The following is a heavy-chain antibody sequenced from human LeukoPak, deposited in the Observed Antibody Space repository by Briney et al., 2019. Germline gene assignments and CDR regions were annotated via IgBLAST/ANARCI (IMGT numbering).Heavy chain of an antibody. V-gene: IGHV3-30*02. CDR2: IRYDGSNK. D-gene: IGHD6-19*01. CDR3: AKDLWQWLVVFLFDY. CDR1: GFTFSSYG. J-gene: IGHJ4*02. Sequence: GGSLRLSCAASGFTFSSYGMHWVRQAPGKGLEWVAFIRYDGSNKYYADSVKGRFTISRGNSKNTLYLQMNSLRAEDTAVYYCAKDLWQWLVVFLFDYWGQGTLVTVSS.